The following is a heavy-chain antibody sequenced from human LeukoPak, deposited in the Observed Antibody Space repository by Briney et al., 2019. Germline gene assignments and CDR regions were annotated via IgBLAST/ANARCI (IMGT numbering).Heavy chain of an antibody. V-gene: IGHV1-69*13. CDR3: ARSTYTGYSYGSLVANGMDV. Sequence: ASVTVSCKASGGTFSGYAIGWVRQAPGQGLEWMGGIIPIFGTANYAQTFQGRVTITADESTSTAYMELSSLRSEDTAVYYCARSTYTGYSYGSLVANGMDVWGQGTTVTVSS. CDR1: GGTFSGYA. CDR2: IIPIFGTA. D-gene: IGHD5-18*01. J-gene: IGHJ6*02.